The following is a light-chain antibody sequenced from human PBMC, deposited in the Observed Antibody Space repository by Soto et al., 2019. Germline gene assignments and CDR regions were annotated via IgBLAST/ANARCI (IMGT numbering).Light chain of an antibody. J-gene: IGLJ2*01. CDR1: SSDVGGYNY. Sequence: QSALTQPPSASGSPGQSVTISCTGTSSDVGGYNYVSWYQQHPGKAPKLMSYEVSKRPSGVPDRFSGSKSGNTASLTVSGLHAEDEADYYCSSYAGSNNLVFGGGTKLTVL. CDR3: SSYAGSNNLV. CDR2: EVS. V-gene: IGLV2-8*01.